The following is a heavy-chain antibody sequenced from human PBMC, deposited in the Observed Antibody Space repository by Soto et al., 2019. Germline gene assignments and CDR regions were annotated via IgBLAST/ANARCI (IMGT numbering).Heavy chain of an antibody. CDR1: GFTFSSYS. CDR3: ARVGTRGSGSYQYYYGMDV. D-gene: IGHD3-10*01. Sequence: GGSLRLSCAASGFTFSSYSMNWVRQAPGKGLEWVSSISSSSSYIYYADSVEGRFTISRDNAKNSLYLQMNSLRAEDTAVYYCARVGTRGSGSYQYYYGMDVWGQGTTVTVSS. V-gene: IGHV3-21*01. J-gene: IGHJ6*02. CDR2: ISSSSSYI.